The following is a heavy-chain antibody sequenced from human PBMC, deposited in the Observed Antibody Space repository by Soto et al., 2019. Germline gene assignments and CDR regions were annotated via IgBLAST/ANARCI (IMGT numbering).Heavy chain of an antibody. V-gene: IGHV1-69*13. CDR1: GGTFSSYA. D-gene: IGHD5-18*01. Sequence: ASVKVSCKASGGTFSSYAISWVRQAPGQGLEWMGGIIPIFGTANYAQKFQGRVTITADESTSTAYMELSSLRSEDTAVYYCARVHVDTAMVNYYYGMDVWGQGTTVTVSS. CDR2: IIPIFGTA. CDR3: ARVHVDTAMVNYYYGMDV. J-gene: IGHJ6*02.